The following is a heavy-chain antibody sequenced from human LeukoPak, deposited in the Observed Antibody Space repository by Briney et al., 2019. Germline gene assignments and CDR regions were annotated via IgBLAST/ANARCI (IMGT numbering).Heavy chain of an antibody. V-gene: IGHV4-61*02. J-gene: IGHJ4*02. CDR3: ARVPVGRTHYFDY. CDR2: IYTSGST. CDR1: GGSISSGSYY. D-gene: IGHD2-2*01. Sequence: SETLSLTCTVSGGSISSGSYYWSWIRQPAGKGLEWIGRIYTSGSTNYNPSLKSRVTISVDTSKNQFSLKLSTVTAADTAVYYCARVPVGRTHYFDYWGQGILVTVSS.